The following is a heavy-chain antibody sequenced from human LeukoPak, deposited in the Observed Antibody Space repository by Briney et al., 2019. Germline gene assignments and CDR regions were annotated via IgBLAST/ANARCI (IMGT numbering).Heavy chain of an antibody. CDR1: GGSISSSSYY. J-gene: IGHJ3*02. Sequence: KPSETLSLTCTVSGGSISSSSYYWGWIRQPPGKGLEWIGSIYYSGSTYYNPSLKSRVTISVDTSKNQFSLQLNSVTPEDTAVYYCARISHGGDGYNYRVAFDIWGQGTMVTVSS. D-gene: IGHD5-24*01. CDR3: ARISHGGDGYNYRVAFDI. V-gene: IGHV4-39*01. CDR2: IYYSGST.